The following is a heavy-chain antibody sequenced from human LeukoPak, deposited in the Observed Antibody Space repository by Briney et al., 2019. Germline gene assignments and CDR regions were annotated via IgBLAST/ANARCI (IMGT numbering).Heavy chain of an antibody. CDR2: IYYSGST. CDR1: GGSISSYY. J-gene: IGHJ4*02. V-gene: IGHV4-59*06. D-gene: IGHD2-15*01. CDR3: ARAGGRYCSGGSCYDY. Sequence: SETLSLTCTVSGGSISSYYWSWIRQHPGKGLEWIGYIYYSGSTYYNPSLKSRVTISVDTSKNQFSLKLSSVTAADTAVYYCARAGGRYCSGGSCYDYWGQGTLVTVSS.